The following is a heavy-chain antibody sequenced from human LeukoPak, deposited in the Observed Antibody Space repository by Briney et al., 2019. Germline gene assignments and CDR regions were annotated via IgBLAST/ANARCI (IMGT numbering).Heavy chain of an antibody. D-gene: IGHD3-22*01. V-gene: IGHV3-30*04. CDR3: AKGGSSGYYYYAFDI. CDR2: ISDDGSNT. Sequence: PGGSLRLSCEASAFIFSGYAVDWGRQAPGKGLEWGALISDDGSNTYYADSVKGRFTISRDNSKHTLYLQMNSLRDEDTAVYYCAKGGSSGYYYYAFDIWGQGTMVTVSS. CDR1: AFIFSGYA. J-gene: IGHJ3*02.